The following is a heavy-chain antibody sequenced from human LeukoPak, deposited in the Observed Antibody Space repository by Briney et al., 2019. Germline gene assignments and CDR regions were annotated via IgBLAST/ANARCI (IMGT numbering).Heavy chain of an antibody. CDR1: GGSISSYY. D-gene: IGHD6-13*01. J-gene: IGHJ6*03. Sequence: SETLSLTCTVSGGSISSYYWSWIRQPPGKGLEWIGYIYYSGSTNYNPSLKSRVTISVDTSKNQFSLKLSSVTAADTAVYYCAITQAAAGTFNYYYYMDVWGKGTTVTVSS. CDR3: AITQAAAGTFNYYYYMDV. CDR2: IYYSGST. V-gene: IGHV4-59*01.